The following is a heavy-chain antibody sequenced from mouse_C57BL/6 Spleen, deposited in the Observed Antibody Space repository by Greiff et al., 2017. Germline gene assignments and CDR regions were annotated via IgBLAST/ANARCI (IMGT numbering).Heavy chain of an antibody. D-gene: IGHD2-1*01. CDR3: ARSGDGNYGWFAY. V-gene: IGHV1-82*01. J-gene: IGHJ3*01. CDR2: IYPGDGDT. CDR1: GYAFSSSW. Sequence: VKLLESGPELVKPGASVKISCKASGYAFSSSWMNWVKQRPGKGLEWIGRIYPGDGDTNYNGKFKGKATLTADKSSSTAYMQLSSLTSEDSAVYFCARSGDGNYGWFAYWGQGALVTVSA.